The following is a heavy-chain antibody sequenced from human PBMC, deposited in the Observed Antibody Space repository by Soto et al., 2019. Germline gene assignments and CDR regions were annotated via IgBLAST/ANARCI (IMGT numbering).Heavy chain of an antibody. V-gene: IGHV3-15*07. CDR2: VKSKNDGGTT. D-gene: IGHD3-22*01. J-gene: IGHJ4*01. CDR3: TTDSYITSIIVRFDY. Sequence: EVHLVESGGGLVKPGGSLRLSCAASGFTFSNAWINWVGQAPGKGLEWVGRVKSKNDGGTTDFAAPVKGRFAISRDDSKNMVYLEMNSLQTEDTAIYYCTTDSYITSIIVRFDYWGHGTLVTVSS. CDR1: GFTFSNAW.